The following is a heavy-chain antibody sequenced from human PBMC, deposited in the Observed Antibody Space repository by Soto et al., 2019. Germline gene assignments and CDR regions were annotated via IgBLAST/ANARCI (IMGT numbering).Heavy chain of an antibody. Sequence: QVQLVQSGAEVKKPGSSVKVSCKASGITFSSKTISWVRQAPGQGLEWMGRIIPILGTNYAQKFQGRCTITAENFTRRAYIELSSLRSEAPAVYYCVTGPDSGYDFHFDYRRQGALVTVAS. CDR1: GITFSSKT. V-gene: IGHV1-69*02. D-gene: IGHD5-12*01. CDR2: IIPILGT. CDR3: VTGPDSGYDFHFDY. J-gene: IGHJ4*02.